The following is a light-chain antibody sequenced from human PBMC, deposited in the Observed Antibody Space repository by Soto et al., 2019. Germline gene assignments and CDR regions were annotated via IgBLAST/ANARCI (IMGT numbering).Light chain of an antibody. CDR2: GAS. CDR1: QSVSSSY. Sequence: EIVLTQSPGTLSLSPGERATLSCRASQSVSSSYLAWYQQKPGQAPRLLIYGASSRATGIPARFSGSGPGTDFTLTISRLEPEDFAVYYCQQYGSSPPMTFGQGTKVDNK. J-gene: IGKJ1*01. CDR3: QQYGSSPPMT. V-gene: IGKV3-20*01.